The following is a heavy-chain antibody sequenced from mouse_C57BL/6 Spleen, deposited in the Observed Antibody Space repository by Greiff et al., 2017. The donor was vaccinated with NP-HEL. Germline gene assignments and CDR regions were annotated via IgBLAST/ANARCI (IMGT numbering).Heavy chain of an antibody. Sequence: QVQLQQPGAELVKPGASVKMSCKASGYTFTSYWITWVKQRPGQGLEWIGDIYPGSGSTNYNEKFKSKATLTVDTSSSTAYMQLSSLTSEDSAVYYCARNYYGSPYAMVYWGQGTSVTVSS. J-gene: IGHJ4*01. CDR3: ARNYYGSPYAMVY. D-gene: IGHD1-1*01. CDR2: IYPGSGST. V-gene: IGHV1-55*01. CDR1: GYTFTSYW.